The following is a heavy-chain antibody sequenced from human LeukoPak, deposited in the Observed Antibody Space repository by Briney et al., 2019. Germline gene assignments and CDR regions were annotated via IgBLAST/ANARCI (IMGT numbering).Heavy chain of an antibody. CDR1: GGSISSYY. D-gene: IGHD4-17*01. CDR2: IYYSGST. CDR3: ARRLPGDYGAFDI. V-gene: IGHV4-59*12. Sequence: SETLSLTCTVSGGSISSYYWSWIRQPPGKGLEWIGYIYYSGSTNYNPSLKSRVTISVDTSKNQFSLKLSSVTAADTAVYYCARRLPGDYGAFDIWGQGTMVTVSS. J-gene: IGHJ3*02.